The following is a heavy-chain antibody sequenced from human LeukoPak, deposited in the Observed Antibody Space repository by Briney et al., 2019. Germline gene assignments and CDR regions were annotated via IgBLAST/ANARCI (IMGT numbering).Heavy chain of an antibody. Sequence: GESLKISCKGSGYSFTSYWIGWVRQMPGKGLEWMGTIYPGDSDTRYSPSFQGQVTISADKSISTAYLQWSSLKASDTAMYYCARRERNCSSTSCYTVDYWGQGTLVTVSS. V-gene: IGHV5-51*01. D-gene: IGHD2-2*02. CDR3: ARRERNCSSTSCYTVDY. CDR2: IYPGDSDT. CDR1: GYSFTSYW. J-gene: IGHJ4*02.